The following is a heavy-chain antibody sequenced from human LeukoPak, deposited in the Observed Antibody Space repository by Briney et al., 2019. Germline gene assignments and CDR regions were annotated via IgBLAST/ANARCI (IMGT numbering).Heavy chain of an antibody. CDR3: ARVVVAATPQYYYYYMDV. CDR2: MNPNSGNT. J-gene: IGHJ6*03. D-gene: IGHD2-15*01. CDR1: GYTFTGYY. Sequence: ASVKVSCKASGYTFTGYYMHWVRQAPGQGLEWMGWMNPNSGNTGYAQKFQGRVTMTRNTSISTAYMELSSLRSEDTAVYYCARVVVAATPQYYYYYMDVWGKGTTVTISS. V-gene: IGHV1-8*02.